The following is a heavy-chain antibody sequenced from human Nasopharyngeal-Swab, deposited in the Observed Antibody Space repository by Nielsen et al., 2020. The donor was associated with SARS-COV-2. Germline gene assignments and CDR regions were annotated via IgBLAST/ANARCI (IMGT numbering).Heavy chain of an antibody. J-gene: IGHJ2*01. V-gene: IGHV3-13*01. CDR3: VREWGSGMSHFDL. Sequence: ETLSLTCAASGFTFSSYEIHWVRQVPGKSLEWVSAIGIAGDTFYGDPVKGRFTISRENGKDSSYLQMNSLRAGDTAVYYCVREWGSGMSHFDLWGRGTQVTVSS. CDR2: IGIAGDT. CDR1: GFTFSSYE. D-gene: IGHD3-10*01.